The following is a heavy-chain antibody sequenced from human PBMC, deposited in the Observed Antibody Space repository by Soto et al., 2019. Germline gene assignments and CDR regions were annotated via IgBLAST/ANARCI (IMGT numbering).Heavy chain of an antibody. V-gene: IGHV4-59*08. D-gene: IGHD1-26*01. CDR1: GESFTRYF. Sequence: QEQLQESGPGLVKPSETLSLTYTVSGESFTRYFWTWLGQPPGKGLERIGYVYHTGITEYNPSHERRFLISIASSKNQSSLKVNSVTAADTSVYYCATRVPNTRAYVGVFDFWGQGTQVTVSS. CDR2: VYHTGIT. J-gene: IGHJ4*02. CDR3: ATRVPNTRAYVGVFDF.